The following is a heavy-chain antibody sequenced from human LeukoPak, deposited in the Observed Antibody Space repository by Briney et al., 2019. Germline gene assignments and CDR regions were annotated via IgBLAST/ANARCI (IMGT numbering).Heavy chain of an antibody. D-gene: IGHD1-26*01. J-gene: IGHJ4*02. Sequence: GGSLRLSCSASGLTFSTYWMNWVRQAPGKGLDWVANIKGDGSQNHYVDSVKGRFTISRDNAKNSLYLQMNSLRAEDTAVYYCARDLGYYRADYWGQGTLVTVSS. CDR1: GLTFSTYW. V-gene: IGHV3-7*04. CDR3: ARDLGYYRADY. CDR2: IKGDGSQN.